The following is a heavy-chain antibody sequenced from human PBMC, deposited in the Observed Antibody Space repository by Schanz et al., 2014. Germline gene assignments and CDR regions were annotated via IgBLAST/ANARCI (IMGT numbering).Heavy chain of an antibody. V-gene: IGHV3-23*04. CDR2: IIGSGGNT. D-gene: IGHD2-2*01. J-gene: IGHJ4*02. CDR1: GFTFSDYA. Sequence: VQLVESGGGVVQPGGSLRLSCAASGFTFSDYAMSWVRQAPGKGLEWVSSIIGSGGNTFYADSVKGRFTISRDNSKNTLYLQMNSLRAEDTAVYYCAKQDGYIVVVPVDYWGQGTLVTVSS. CDR3: AKQDGYIVVVPVDY.